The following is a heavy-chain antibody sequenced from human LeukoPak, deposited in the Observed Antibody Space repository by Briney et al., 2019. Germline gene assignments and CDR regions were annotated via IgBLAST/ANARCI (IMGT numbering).Heavy chain of an antibody. Sequence: GGSLRLSCAASGFTFSDYYMSWIRQAPGKGLEWVSYISSSSSYTNYADSVRGRFTISRDNSKNTLYVQMNSLRAEDTAVYYCARDRAWNYFDYWGQGTLVTVSS. CDR1: GFTFSDYY. CDR2: ISSSSSYT. J-gene: IGHJ4*02. V-gene: IGHV3-11*06. D-gene: IGHD3-3*01. CDR3: ARDRAWNYFDY.